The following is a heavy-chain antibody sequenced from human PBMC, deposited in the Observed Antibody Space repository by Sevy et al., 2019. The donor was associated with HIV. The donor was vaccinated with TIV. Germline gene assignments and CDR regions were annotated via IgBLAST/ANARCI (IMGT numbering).Heavy chain of an antibody. CDR3: ARGQYSYGYWREFDY. J-gene: IGHJ4*02. CDR2: IYYSGST. D-gene: IGHD5-18*01. Sequence: SETLSLTCTVSGASISTYYWSWIRQPPGKGLEWIGYIYYSGSTNYNPSLKSGVTISVDTSKNQFSLKLSSVTAADTAVYYCARGQYSYGYWREFDYWGQGTLVTVSS. CDR1: GASISTYY. V-gene: IGHV4-59*01.